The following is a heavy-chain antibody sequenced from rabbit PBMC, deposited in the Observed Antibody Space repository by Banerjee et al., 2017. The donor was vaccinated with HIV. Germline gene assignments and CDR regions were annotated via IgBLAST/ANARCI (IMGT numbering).Heavy chain of an antibody. J-gene: IGHJ6*01. D-gene: IGHD5-1*01. V-gene: IGHV1S40*01. Sequence: QSLEESGGDLVKPGASLTLTCTASGFSFSSSYWMNWVRQAPGKGLEWIGTIYTDNGSTYYANWAKGRFTISKTSSTTVTLQMTSLTAADTATYFCARGGDSVDFGTDNYCHLWGQGTLVTVS. CDR2: IYTDNGST. CDR3: ARGGDSVDFGTDNYCHL. CDR1: GFSFSSSYW.